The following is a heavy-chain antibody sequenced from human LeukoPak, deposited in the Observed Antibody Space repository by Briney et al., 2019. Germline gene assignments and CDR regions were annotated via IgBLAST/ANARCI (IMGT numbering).Heavy chain of an antibody. Sequence: GGSLRLSCLASGFTFSNTWMNWVRQAPGKGLEWAARIRSKRDGGTADYAAPVKGRSTISRDDSKNTMYLQMNSLKAEDTAVYYCARDWYYAFDFWGQGTMVTVSS. J-gene: IGHJ3*01. CDR1: GFTFSNTW. D-gene: IGHD2-21*02. CDR3: ARDWYYAFDF. CDR2: IRSKRDGGTA. V-gene: IGHV3-15*07.